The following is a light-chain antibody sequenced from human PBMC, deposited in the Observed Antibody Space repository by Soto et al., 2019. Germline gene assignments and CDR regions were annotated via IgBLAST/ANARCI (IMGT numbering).Light chain of an antibody. Sequence: QSALTQPASVSGSPGQSITISCTGTSSDVGGYNYVSWYQQHPGKAPKLMIYEVSNRPSGVSNRFSGSKSGNTASLTISGLQAEDEADYYCSSYTSGGTVDVFGTGTKLTVL. CDR3: SSYTSGGTVDV. CDR1: SSDVGGYNY. V-gene: IGLV2-14*01. J-gene: IGLJ1*01. CDR2: EVS.